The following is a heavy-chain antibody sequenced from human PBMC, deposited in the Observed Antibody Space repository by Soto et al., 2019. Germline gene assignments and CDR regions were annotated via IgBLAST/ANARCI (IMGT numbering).Heavy chain of an antibody. D-gene: IGHD5-18*01. Sequence: GGSLRLACAASGFTFSPHAMHWVRQGPGKGLEWVAVISYDGSNKYYADSVKGRFTISRDNSKNTLYLQMNSLRAEDTAVYYCARERNTGYDYSYYYGMDVWGQGTTVTV. CDR2: ISYDGSNK. CDR1: GFTFSPHA. J-gene: IGHJ6*02. V-gene: IGHV3-30-3*01. CDR3: ARERNTGYDYSYYYGMDV.